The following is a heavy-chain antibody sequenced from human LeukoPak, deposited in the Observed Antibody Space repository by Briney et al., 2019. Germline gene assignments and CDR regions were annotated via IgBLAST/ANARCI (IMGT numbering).Heavy chain of an antibody. CDR2: IYPGDSDT. V-gene: IGHV5-51*01. Sequence: GESLKISCKGSGNSFTSYWIGWVRQMPGKGLDWMGIIYPGDSDTRYSPSFQGQVTISADKSISTAYLQWSSLKASDTAMYYCARTYYYDSSGYQMYDAFDIWGQGTMVTVSS. D-gene: IGHD3-22*01. CDR3: ARTYYYDSSGYQMYDAFDI. CDR1: GNSFTSYW. J-gene: IGHJ3*02.